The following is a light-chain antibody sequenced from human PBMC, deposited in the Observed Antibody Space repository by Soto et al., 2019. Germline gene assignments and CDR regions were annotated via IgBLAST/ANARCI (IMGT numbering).Light chain of an antibody. CDR3: SSYAGSSNV. CDR1: SSDVGGYNY. J-gene: IGLJ1*01. CDR2: EVN. Sequence: LTQPPSASGSPGQSVAISCTGTSSDVGGYNYVSWYQQHPGKAPKLMIYEVNKRPSGVPNRFSGSKSGNTASLTVSGLQAEDEADYYCSSYAGSSNVFGTGTKVTVL. V-gene: IGLV2-8*01.